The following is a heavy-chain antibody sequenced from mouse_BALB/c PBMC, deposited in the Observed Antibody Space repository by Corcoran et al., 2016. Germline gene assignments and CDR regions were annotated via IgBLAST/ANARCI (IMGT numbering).Heavy chain of an antibody. CDR2: SNPDSSTI. D-gene: IGHD2-14*01. J-gene: IGHJ1*01. V-gene: IGHV4-1*02. CDR1: GFDFSRYW. CDR3: ARPEVPYWYFDV. Sequence: EVKLLESGGGLVQPGGSLKLSCAASGFDFSRYWMSWVRQAPGKGLEWIGESNPDSSTINYTPSLKDKFIISRDNAKNTLYLQMSKVRSEDTALYYCARPEVPYWYFDVWGAGTTVTVSS.